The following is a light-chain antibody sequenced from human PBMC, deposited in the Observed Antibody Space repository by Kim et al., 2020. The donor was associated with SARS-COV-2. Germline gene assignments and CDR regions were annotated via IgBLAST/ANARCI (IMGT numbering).Light chain of an antibody. Sequence: QSALTQPASVSGSPGQSITISCTGSSSDVGGYNTVSWYQQHPGKAPKLIIYNVSDRPSGVSNRFSGSKSGNTASLTISGLQAEDEADYYCRSFTSSYTWVFGGGTRLTVL. CDR3: RSFTSSYTWV. V-gene: IGLV2-14*03. CDR1: SSDVGGYNT. CDR2: NVS. J-gene: IGLJ3*02.